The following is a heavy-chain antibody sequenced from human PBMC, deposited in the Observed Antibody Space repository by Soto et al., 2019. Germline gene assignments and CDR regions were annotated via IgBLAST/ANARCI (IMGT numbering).Heavy chain of an antibody. CDR1: GFTFNNYA. J-gene: IGHJ4*02. V-gene: IGHV3-23*01. D-gene: IGHD3-10*01. Sequence: EVQLLESGGGLVQPGGSLRLSCAASGFTFNNYAMTWVRQAPGKGLEWVSAISGGGDTTSYADSVKGRFTVSRDASKNTLYLQMSSLRAEDTALYYCAKGRGGSGSLTPSVDFLGQGTLVNVSS. CDR3: AKGRGGSGSLTPSVDF. CDR2: ISGGGDTT.